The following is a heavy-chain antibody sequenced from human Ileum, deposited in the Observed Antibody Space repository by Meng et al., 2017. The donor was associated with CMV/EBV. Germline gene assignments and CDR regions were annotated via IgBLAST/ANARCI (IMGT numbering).Heavy chain of an antibody. CDR2: ITGGSTI. Sequence: GESLKISCAASGFTFSDYYMSWIRQAPGKGLEWVAYITGGSTIYYADSVKGRFTISRDNAKNSLYLQMNGLRAEDTAVYYCAREARYYDSSGSSSGMDVWGQGTTVTVSS. D-gene: IGHD3-22*01. CDR1: GFTFSDYY. J-gene: IGHJ6*02. V-gene: IGHV3-11*04. CDR3: AREARYYDSSGSSSGMDV.